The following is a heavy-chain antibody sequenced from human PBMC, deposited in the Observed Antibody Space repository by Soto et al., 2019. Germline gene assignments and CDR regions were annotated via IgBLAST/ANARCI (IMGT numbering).Heavy chain of an antibody. Sequence: SDTLSLTCTVSGGAISSGAYYWSWIRQHPGKGLEWIGYIYYSGGTYYNPSLKSRVTISVDTSKNQFSLKLDSLTVADTAVYYCTTDSSSWAYYYYYGMDVWVQGTTVTVSS. V-gene: IGHV4-31*03. CDR2: IYYSGGT. CDR3: TTDSSSWAYYYYYGMDV. CDR1: GGAISSGAYY. J-gene: IGHJ6*02. D-gene: IGHD2-2*01.